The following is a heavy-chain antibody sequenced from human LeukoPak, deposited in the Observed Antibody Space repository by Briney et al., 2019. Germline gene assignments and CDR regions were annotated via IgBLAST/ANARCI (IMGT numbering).Heavy chain of an antibody. V-gene: IGHV1-18*01. D-gene: IGHD6-19*01. CDR2: ISAYNGNT. CDR3: ARDRGRYSSGWYDY. CDR1: GYTFTSYG. Sequence: ALVKVSCKASGYTFTSYGISWVRQAPGQGLEWMGWISAYNGNTNYAQKLQGRVTMTTDTSTSTAYMELRSLRSDDTAVYYCARDRGRYSSGWYDYWGQGTLVTVSS. J-gene: IGHJ4*02.